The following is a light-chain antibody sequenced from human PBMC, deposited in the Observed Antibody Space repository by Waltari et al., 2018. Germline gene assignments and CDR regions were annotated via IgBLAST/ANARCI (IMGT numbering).Light chain of an antibody. CDR2: KAS. V-gene: IGKV1-5*03. Sequence: DIQMTQSPSTLSASIGDRVTITCRASQSISGWLAWYQQKPGKAPKLLIFKASNLQSGVPSRFSGSGSGTDFTLTISSLQPDDFATYYCQHYNSYSPITVGQGTRLEIK. J-gene: IGKJ5*01. CDR1: QSISGW. CDR3: QHYNSYSPIT.